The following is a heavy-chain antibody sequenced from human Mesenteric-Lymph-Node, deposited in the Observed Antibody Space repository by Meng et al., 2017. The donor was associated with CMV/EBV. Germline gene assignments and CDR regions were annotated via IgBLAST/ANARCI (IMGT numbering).Heavy chain of an antibody. V-gene: IGHV1-69*02. CDR3: AGGIAAAGSRWFDP. CDR2: ILPILGIA. D-gene: IGHD6-13*01. J-gene: IGHJ5*02. CDR1: GVTFSSYT. Sequence: QVQLVQSGAEVKKPGSSGKVSCKASGVTFSSYTISWVRQAPGQGLEWMGRILPILGIANYAQKFQGRVTITADKSTSTAYMELSSLKSEDTAVYYCAGGIAAAGSRWFDPWGQGTLVTVSS.